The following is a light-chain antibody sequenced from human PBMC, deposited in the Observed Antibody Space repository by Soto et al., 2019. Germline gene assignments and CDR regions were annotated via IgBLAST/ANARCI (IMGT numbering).Light chain of an antibody. V-gene: IGKV3-15*01. CDR1: QSVSSN. J-gene: IGKJ1*01. Sequence: TQFPVTLSVSPGEIATLSCSAGQSVSSNLAWYQQKPGQAPRLLIYGASTRATGVPARITGSGSGTEFTLTISSLQFDDSAVYYCQQYNNWWTFGQGTKVDIK. CDR3: QQYNNWWT. CDR2: GAS.